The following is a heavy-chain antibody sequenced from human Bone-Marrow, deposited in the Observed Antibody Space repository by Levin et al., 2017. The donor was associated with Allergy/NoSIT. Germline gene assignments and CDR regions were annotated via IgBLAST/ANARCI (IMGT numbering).Heavy chain of an antibody. CDR2: IIPIFGTA. CDR3: ARDRAVAGTYPT. CDR1: GGTFSSYA. Sequence: KISCKASGGTFSSYAISWVRQAPGQGLEWMGGIIPIFGTANYAQKFQGRVTITADESTSTAYMELSSLRSEDTAVYYCARDRAVAGTYPTWGQGTLVTVSS. D-gene: IGHD6-19*01. V-gene: IGHV1-69*01. J-gene: IGHJ5*02.